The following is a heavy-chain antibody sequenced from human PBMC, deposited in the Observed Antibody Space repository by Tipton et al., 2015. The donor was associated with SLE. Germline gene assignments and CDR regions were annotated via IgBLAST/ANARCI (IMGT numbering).Heavy chain of an antibody. Sequence: QSGAEVKKPGESLKISCKGSGYSFTSYWIGWVRQMPGKGLEWMGIIYPGDSDTRYSPSFQGQVTISADKSISTAYLQWSSLKASDTAMYYCARVYSSSWPTGEIYSYYYMDVWGKGTTVTVSS. D-gene: IGHD6-13*01. CDR3: ARVYSSSWPTGEIYSYYYMDV. J-gene: IGHJ6*03. V-gene: IGHV5-51*03. CDR2: IYPGDSDT. CDR1: GYSFTSYW.